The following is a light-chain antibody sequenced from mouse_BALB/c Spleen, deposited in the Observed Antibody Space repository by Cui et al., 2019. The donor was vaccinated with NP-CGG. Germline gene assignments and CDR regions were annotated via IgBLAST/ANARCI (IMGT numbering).Light chain of an antibody. V-gene: IGLV1*01. J-gene: IGLJ1*01. Sequence: AVVTEESALTTSPGETVTLTCRSSTGAVTTSNYANWVQEKPDHLFTGLIGGTNNRVPGVPARFSGSLIGDKAALTIRRAQTEDEAIYFCALWYSNHWVFGGGTKLTVL. CDR2: GTN. CDR1: TGAVTTSNY. CDR3: ALWYSNHWV.